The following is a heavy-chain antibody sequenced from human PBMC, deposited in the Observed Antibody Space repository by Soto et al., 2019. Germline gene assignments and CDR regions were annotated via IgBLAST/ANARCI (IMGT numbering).Heavy chain of an antibody. D-gene: IGHD3-22*01. J-gene: IGHJ6*02. CDR1: GGSISSYY. CDR3: ARGAGDSSGYYPYYYGMDV. Sequence: LSLTCTVSGGSISSYYWSWIRQPPGKGLEWIGYIYYSGSTNYNPSLKSRVTISVDTSKNQFSLKLSSVTAADTAVYYCARGAGDSSGYYPYYYGMDVWGQGTTVTVSS. CDR2: IYYSGST. V-gene: IGHV4-59*01.